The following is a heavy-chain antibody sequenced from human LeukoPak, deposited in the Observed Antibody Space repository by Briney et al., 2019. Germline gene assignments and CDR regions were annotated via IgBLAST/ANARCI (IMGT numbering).Heavy chain of an antibody. CDR3: ARRQSGKTIFGVVIYYFDY. CDR1: GYTFTSYD. V-gene: IGHV1-8*01. CDR2: MNPNSGNT. J-gene: IGHJ4*02. Sequence: ASVKVSCKASGYTFTSYDINWVRQATGQGLEWMGWMNPNSGNTGYAQKFQGRVTMTRSTSISTAYMELSSLRSEDTAVYYCARRQSGKTIFGVVIYYFDYWGQGTLVTVSS. D-gene: IGHD3-3*01.